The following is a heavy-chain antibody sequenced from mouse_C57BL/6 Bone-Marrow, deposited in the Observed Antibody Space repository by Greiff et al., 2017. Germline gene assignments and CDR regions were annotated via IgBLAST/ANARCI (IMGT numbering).Heavy chain of an antibody. CDR3: ARDYYGSSWGVAY. CDR1: GYTFTSYW. J-gene: IGHJ3*01. D-gene: IGHD1-1*01. CDR2: IHPNSGST. V-gene: IGHV1-64*01. Sequence: VQLQQPGAELVKPGASVKLSCKASGYTFTSYWMHWVKQRPGQGLEWIGMIHPNSGSTNYNEKFKSKATLTVDKSTSTAYMQLSSLTSEDSAVYYCARDYYGSSWGVAYWGQGTLVTVSA.